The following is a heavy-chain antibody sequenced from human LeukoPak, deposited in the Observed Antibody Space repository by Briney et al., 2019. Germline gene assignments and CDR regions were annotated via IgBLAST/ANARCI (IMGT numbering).Heavy chain of an antibody. J-gene: IGHJ4*02. CDR1: GFTFSSYG. V-gene: IGHV3-30*02. D-gene: IGHD3-10*01. Sequence: GGSLRLSCAASGFTFSSYGMHWVRQAPGKGLEWVAFIRYDGSNKYYADSVKGRFTISRDNSKNTLYLQMNSLRAEDTAVYYCAKDRKLLWFGELLYRPIDYWGQGTLVTVSS. CDR3: AKDRKLLWFGELLYRPIDY. CDR2: IRYDGSNK.